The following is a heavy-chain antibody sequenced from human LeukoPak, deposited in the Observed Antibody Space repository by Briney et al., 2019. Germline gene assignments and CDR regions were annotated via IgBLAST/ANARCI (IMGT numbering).Heavy chain of an antibody. D-gene: IGHD2-2*02. J-gene: IGHJ6*02. Sequence: ASVKVSCKASGYTFTSYGISGVRQAPGQGVEGMGWISDYNGNTNYAQKLQGRVTMTTDTSTSTAYMELRSLRSDDTAVYYCARDEAHYCSSTSCYMGNYYYYGMDVWGQGTTVTVSS. CDR2: ISDYNGNT. CDR1: GYTFTSYG. V-gene: IGHV1-18*01. CDR3: ARDEAHYCSSTSCYMGNYYYYGMDV.